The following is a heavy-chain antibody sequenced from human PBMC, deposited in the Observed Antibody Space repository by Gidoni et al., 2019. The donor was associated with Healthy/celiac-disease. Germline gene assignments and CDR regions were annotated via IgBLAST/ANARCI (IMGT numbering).Heavy chain of an antibody. J-gene: IGHJ4*02. CDR2: ISYDGSNK. CDR3: AKDDAEPGTTGYDSKN. CDR1: GFPFSSYG. D-gene: IGHD1-1*01. Sequence: QVQLVESGGGVVQPGRSLRLSCAASGFPFSSYGMHWVRQAPGKGLEWVAVISYDGSNKYYAESVKGRFTISRENSKNTLYLQMNSLRAEDTAVYYCAKDDAEPGTTGYDSKNWCQGTLVTVSS. V-gene: IGHV3-30*18.